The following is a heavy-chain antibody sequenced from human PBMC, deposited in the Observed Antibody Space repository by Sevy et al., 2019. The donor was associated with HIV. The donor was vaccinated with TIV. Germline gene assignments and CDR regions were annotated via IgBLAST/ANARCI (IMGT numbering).Heavy chain of an antibody. CDR1: GFTFDDYT. J-gene: IGHJ4*02. CDR3: AKERPEYYYDSSGYSGFHFDY. CDR2: ISWDGGST. Sequence: GGSLRLSCAASGFTFDDYTMHWVRQAPGKGLEWVSLISWDGGSTYYAYSVKGRFTISRDNSKNSLYLQMNSLRTEDTALYYCAKERPEYYYDSSGYSGFHFDYWGQGTLVTVSS. V-gene: IGHV3-43*01. D-gene: IGHD3-22*01.